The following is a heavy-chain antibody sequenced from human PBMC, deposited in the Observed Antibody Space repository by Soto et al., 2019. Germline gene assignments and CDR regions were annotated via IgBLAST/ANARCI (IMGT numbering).Heavy chain of an antibody. CDR1: GGAFRGYY. V-gene: IGHV4-34*01. D-gene: IGHD2-15*01. CDR3: ARERGRYCSGESCYPFGP. CDR2: INDSGST. Sequence: SETLSHTCAVYGGAFRGYYWSWIRQPPGKGLEWLGEINDSGSTNYNPSLKSRITISLDTSKKEISLRLSSVTAADTAVYYCARERGRYCSGESCYPFGPWGQGALVTVSS. J-gene: IGHJ5*02.